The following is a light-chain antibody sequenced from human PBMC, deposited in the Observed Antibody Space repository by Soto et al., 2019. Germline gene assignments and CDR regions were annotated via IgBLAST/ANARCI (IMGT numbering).Light chain of an antibody. J-gene: IGLJ2*01. CDR2: SND. V-gene: IGLV1-44*01. CDR1: SSNIGSNT. CDR3: QVWDSSSDHVV. Sequence: QSVLTQPPSAPGTPGQRVTISCSGSSSNIGSNTVNWYQQLPGTAPKLLIYSNDQRPSGVPDRFSGSKSGTSASLAISGLQSEDEADYYCQVWDSSSDHVVFAGGTKLTVL.